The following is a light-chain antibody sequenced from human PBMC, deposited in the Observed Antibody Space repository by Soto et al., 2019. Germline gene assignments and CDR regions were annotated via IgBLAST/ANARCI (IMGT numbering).Light chain of an antibody. Sequence: AVRRTLSPSSLSASTGDRVSITCRASQGISSYLAWYQQKPGKAPKLLXYAASTLHSGVPSRFRGRKSGTQFTLTIDSLQPEDFATYYCQQVKTYPRTFGGGTKVDIK. CDR1: QGISSY. V-gene: IGKV1-8*01. J-gene: IGKJ4*01. CDR3: QQVKTYPRT. CDR2: AAS.